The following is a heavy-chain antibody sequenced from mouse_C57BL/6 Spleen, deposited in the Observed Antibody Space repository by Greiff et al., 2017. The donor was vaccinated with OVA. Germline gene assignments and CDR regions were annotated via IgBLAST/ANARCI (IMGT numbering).Heavy chain of an antibody. J-gene: IGHJ3*01. CDR1: GFNIKDYY. V-gene: IGHV14-2*01. D-gene: IGHD2-3*01. CDR3: ARGLDGYYGWFAY. Sequence: VQLQQSGAELVKPGASVKLSCTASGFNIKDYYMHWVKQRTEQGLEWIGRIDPEDGVTKYAPKFQGKATITADTSSNTAYLQLSSLTSEDTAVYYCARGLDGYYGWFAYWGQGTLVTVSA. CDR2: IDPEDGVT.